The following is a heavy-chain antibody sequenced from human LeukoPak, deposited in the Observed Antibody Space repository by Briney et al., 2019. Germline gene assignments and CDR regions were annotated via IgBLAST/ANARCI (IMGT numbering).Heavy chain of an antibody. V-gene: IGHV3-30-3*01. J-gene: IGHJ3*02. CDR1: GFTFSSYA. D-gene: IGHD3-22*01. CDR3: ARVFLYYYDSSGYRDAFDI. CDR2: ISYDGSNK. Sequence: GRSLRLSCAASGFTFSSYAMHWVRQAPGKGLEWVPVISYDGSNKYYADSVKGRFTISRDNSKNTLYLQMNSLRAEDTAVYYCARVFLYYYDSSGYRDAFDIWGQGTMVTVSS.